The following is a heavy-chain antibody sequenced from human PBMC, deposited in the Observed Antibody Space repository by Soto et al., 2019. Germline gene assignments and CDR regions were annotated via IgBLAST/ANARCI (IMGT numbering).Heavy chain of an antibody. CDR1: GYSFTSYW. J-gene: IGHJ6*02. V-gene: IGHV5-51*01. CDR2: IYPGDSDT. CDR3: ARRNDILTGAHYYYGMDV. Sequence: GESLKISCKGSGYSFTSYWIGWVRQMPGKGLEWMGIIYPGDSDTRYSPSFQGQVTISADKSISTAYLQWSSLKASDTAMYYCARRNDILTGAHYYYGMDVRGQGTTVTVSS. D-gene: IGHD3-9*01.